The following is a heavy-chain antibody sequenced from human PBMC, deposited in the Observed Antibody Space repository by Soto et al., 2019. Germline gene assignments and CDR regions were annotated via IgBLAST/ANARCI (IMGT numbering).Heavy chain of an antibody. CDR1: GGPFSNYA. V-gene: IGHV1-69*01. Sequence: QVQLVQSGAEVKKPGSSVKVSCRASGGPFSNYAISWVRQAPGQGLEWMGGIVPAFGTPNYAQNLQGRITITADDSTTTVYMDLSSLRSEDTSVYYCARGATIFGVAAYSYYEMEVWGQGTTVTVSS. D-gene: IGHD3-3*01. CDR2: IVPAFGTP. CDR3: ARGATIFGVAAYSYYEMEV. J-gene: IGHJ6*02.